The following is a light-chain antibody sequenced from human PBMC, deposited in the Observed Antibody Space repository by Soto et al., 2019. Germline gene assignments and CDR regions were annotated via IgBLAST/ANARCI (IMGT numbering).Light chain of an antibody. CDR2: GAS. J-gene: IGKJ1*01. Sequence: ENVLTQSPATLSLYPGERATLSCRASQSVSSHLAWYQQKPGQAPRLLIYGASSRATGIPDRFSGSGSGTDFTLTISRLEPEDFAVYYCHQYDSWTFGQGTKVDIK. V-gene: IGKV3-20*01. CDR3: HQYDSWT. CDR1: QSVSSH.